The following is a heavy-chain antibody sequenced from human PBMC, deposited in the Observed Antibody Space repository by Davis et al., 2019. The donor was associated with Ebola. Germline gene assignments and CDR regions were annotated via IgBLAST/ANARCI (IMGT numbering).Heavy chain of an antibody. CDR1: GFIFSSHW. Sequence: PGGSLRLSCANSGFIFSSHWMSWIRQAPGKGLEWVASIQPDGSGEYYVYSVKGRFTISRDNATNTMYLQMDSLRAEDTAVYYCARIPVPATVNVGSYFDYWGQGILVTVSS. J-gene: IGHJ4*02. D-gene: IGHD2-2*01. CDR3: ARIPVPATVNVGSYFDY. V-gene: IGHV3-7*01. CDR2: IQPDGSGE.